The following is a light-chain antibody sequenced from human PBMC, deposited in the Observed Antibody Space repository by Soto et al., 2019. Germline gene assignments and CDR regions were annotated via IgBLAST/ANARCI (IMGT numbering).Light chain of an antibody. V-gene: IGLV3-10*01. CDR1: ALPKKY. Sequence: SYELTQPPSVSVSPGQTARITCSGDALPKKYAYWYQQKSGQAPVLVIYEDNKRPSGIPERFYGSSSGTMATLTISGAQVDAEADYYCYSADSSGNHRVFGGGTKLTVL. CDR3: YSADSSGNHRV. CDR2: EDN. J-gene: IGLJ3*02.